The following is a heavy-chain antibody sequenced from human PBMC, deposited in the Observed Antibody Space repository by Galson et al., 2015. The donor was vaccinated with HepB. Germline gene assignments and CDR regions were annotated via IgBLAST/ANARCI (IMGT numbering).Heavy chain of an antibody. CDR3: ARSHYDSSGHDY. CDR2: INHSGST. Sequence: ETLSLTCAVYGGSFSGYYWSWIRQPPGKGLEWIGEINHSGSTNYNPSLKSRVTISVDTSKNQFSLKLSSVTAADTAVYYCARSHYDSSGHDYWGQGTLVTVSS. J-gene: IGHJ4*02. V-gene: IGHV4-34*01. CDR1: GGSFSGYY. D-gene: IGHD3-22*01.